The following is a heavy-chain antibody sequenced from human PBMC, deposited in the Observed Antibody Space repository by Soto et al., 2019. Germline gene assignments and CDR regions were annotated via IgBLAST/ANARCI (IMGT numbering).Heavy chain of an antibody. J-gene: IGHJ5*02. CDR1: GGSFSGYY. CDR3: AKTTYYYGSGSYYRWLDP. Sequence: SETLSLTCAVHGGSFSGYYWSWIRQPPGKGLEWIGEINHSGSTNYNPSLKSRVTISVDTSKNYFSLNLSSVTAADTAVFYCAKTTYYYGSGSYYRWLDPWGHGTLVTVS. D-gene: IGHD3-10*01. V-gene: IGHV4-34*01. CDR2: INHSGST.